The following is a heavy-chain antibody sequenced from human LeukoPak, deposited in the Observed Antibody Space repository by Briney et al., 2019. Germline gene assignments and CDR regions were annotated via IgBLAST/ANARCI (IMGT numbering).Heavy chain of an antibody. CDR2: IIPMSDTA. D-gene: IGHD1-26*01. CDR3: AREDDTGRYMGDDAFDI. CDR1: GGTFNSYA. Sequence: ASVKVSCKASGGTFNSYAISWVRQAPGQGLEWMGGIIPMSDTANYPQKFRGRLTITADIPTSTVYMERSSLRSEDTAVYYCAREDDTGRYMGDDAFDIWGQGTMVTVSS. J-gene: IGHJ3*02. V-gene: IGHV1-69*06.